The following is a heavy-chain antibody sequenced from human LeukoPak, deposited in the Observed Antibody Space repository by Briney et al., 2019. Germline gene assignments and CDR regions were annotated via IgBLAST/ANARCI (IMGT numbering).Heavy chain of an antibody. CDR2: IYHSGST. V-gene: IGHV4-4*02. D-gene: IGHD3-10*01. CDR1: GGSISSSNW. J-gene: IGHJ4*02. Sequence: SETLSLTCTVSGGSISSSNWWSWVRQPPGKGLEWIGEIYHSGSTNYNPSLKSRVTISVDKSKNQFSLKLSSVTAADTAVYYCARDLSTYYYGSGSYPHWGQGTLVTVSS. CDR3: ARDLSTYYYGSGSYPH.